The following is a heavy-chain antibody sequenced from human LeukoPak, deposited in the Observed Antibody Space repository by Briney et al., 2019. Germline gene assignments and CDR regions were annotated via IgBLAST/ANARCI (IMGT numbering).Heavy chain of an antibody. CDR2: IRYDGSNK. J-gene: IGHJ4*02. V-gene: IGHV3-30*02. Sequence: GGSLRLSCAASGFTFSSYGMHWVRQAPGKGLEWGAFIRYDGSNKYYADSVKGRFTISRDNSKNTLYLQMNSLRAEDTAVYYCAKQWELLHSYYFDYWGQGTLVTVSS. CDR3: AKQWELLHSYYFDY. CDR1: GFTFSSYG. D-gene: IGHD1-26*01.